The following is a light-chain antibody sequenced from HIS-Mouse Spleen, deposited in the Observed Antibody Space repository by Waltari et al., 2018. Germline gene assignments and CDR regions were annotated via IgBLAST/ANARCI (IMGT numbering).Light chain of an antibody. CDR2: DVS. CDR1: SSDVGGYNY. CDR3: CSYAGSYTYV. V-gene: IGLV2-11*01. J-gene: IGLJ1*01. Sequence: QSALPQPRSVSGSPGQSVPISRTGTSSDVGGYNYVPWYQQHPGKAPRLMIYDVSKRPSGVPDRFSGSKSGNTASLTISGLQAEDEADYYCCSYAGSYTYVFGTGTKVTVL.